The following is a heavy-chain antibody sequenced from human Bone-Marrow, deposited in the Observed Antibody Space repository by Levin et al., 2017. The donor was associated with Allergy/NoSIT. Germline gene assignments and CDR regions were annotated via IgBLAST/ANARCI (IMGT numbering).Heavy chain of an antibody. J-gene: IGHJ5*02. CDR2: INPNSGGT. CDR1: GYTFTDSF. V-gene: IGHV1-2*02. D-gene: IGHD3-3*01. Sequence: GESLKISCKASGYTFTDSFIHWVRQAPGQGLEWMGWINPNSGGTNYAQKFQGRVTMTRDASINTAYMELSRLTSDDTAIYFCTRRMGVVSRVVHYVWFDPWGQGTLVTVSS. CDR3: TRRMGVVSRVVHYVWFDP.